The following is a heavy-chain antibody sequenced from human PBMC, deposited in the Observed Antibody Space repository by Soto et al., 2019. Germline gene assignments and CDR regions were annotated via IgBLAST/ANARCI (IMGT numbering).Heavy chain of an antibody. V-gene: IGHV3-7*01. Sequence: GGSLRLSCAASGFTFSAYWMSWVRQTPGKGLEWVANIKHDGSEKYYVDSVKGRFTIPRDNAKNSLFLEMNSLRAGDTAVFYCAIITRGFSMDVWGQGTTVTVSS. CDR2: IKHDGSEK. CDR3: AIITRGFSMDV. J-gene: IGHJ6*02. D-gene: IGHD1-20*01. CDR1: GFTFSAYW.